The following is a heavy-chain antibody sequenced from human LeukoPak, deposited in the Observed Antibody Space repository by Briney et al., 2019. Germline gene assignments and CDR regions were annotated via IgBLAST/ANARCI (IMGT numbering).Heavy chain of an antibody. CDR2: ISGSGGST. CDR1: GFTFSSYA. V-gene: IGHV3-23*01. CDR3: AKKMGTNYYDSSGYTFDY. D-gene: IGHD3-22*01. Sequence: GGSLRLSCAASGFTFSSYAMSWVRQAPGKGLEWVSAISGSGGSTYYADSVRGRFTISRDNSKNTLYLQMNSLRAEDTAVYYCAKKMGTNYYDSSGYTFDYWGQGTLVTVSS. J-gene: IGHJ4*02.